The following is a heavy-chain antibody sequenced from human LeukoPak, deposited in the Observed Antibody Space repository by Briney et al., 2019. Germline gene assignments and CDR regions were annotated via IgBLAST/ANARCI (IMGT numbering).Heavy chain of an antibody. CDR1: GFXFSSYS. V-gene: IGHV3-21*01. Sequence: GGSLRLSCAASGFXFSSYSINWVRQAPGKGLEWVSSISSSSSYIYYADSVKGRFTISRDNAKNSLYLQMNSLRAEDTAVYYCARDYYYGSGSYHNYFDYWGQGTLVTVSS. CDR3: ARDYYYGSGSYHNYFDY. CDR2: ISSSSSYI. D-gene: IGHD3-10*01. J-gene: IGHJ4*02.